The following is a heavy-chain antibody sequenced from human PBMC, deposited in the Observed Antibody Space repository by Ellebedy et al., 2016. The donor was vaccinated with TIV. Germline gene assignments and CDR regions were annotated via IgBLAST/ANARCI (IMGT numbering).Heavy chain of an antibody. Sequence: GSLRLXXAASGFTFSNAWMSWVRQPPGKGLEWIGYIYYSGSTNYNPSLKSRVTISVDTSKNQFSLKLSSVTAADTAVYYCARSVGATDYWGQGTLVTVSS. CDR2: IYYSGST. V-gene: IGHV4-59*01. D-gene: IGHD1-26*01. CDR3: ARSVGATDY. J-gene: IGHJ4*02. CDR1: GFTFSNAW.